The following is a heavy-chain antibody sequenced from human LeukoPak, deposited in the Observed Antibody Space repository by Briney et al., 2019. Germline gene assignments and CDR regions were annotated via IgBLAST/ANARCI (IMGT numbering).Heavy chain of an antibody. D-gene: IGHD2-15*01. Sequence: SGPTLVNPTQTLTLTCTFSGFSLSTSGIRVSWIRQSPGKALERLARLDWDDEEGYNTSLKSRLTISKDSSKNQVVLALTNVDPADTATYFCARSVGSAAYFFDYWGQGTLVTVSS. J-gene: IGHJ4*02. V-gene: IGHV2-70*04. CDR2: LDWDDEE. CDR1: GFSLSTSGIR. CDR3: ARSVGSAAYFFDY.